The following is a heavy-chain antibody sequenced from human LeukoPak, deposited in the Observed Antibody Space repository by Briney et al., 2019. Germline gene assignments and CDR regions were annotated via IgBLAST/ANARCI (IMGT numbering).Heavy chain of an antibody. V-gene: IGHV4-39*07. CDR1: GGSISSSSYY. CDR3: ARVWRESQRIAVAGFDP. Sequence: PSETLSLTCTVSGGSISSSSYYWGWIRQPPGKGLEWIGSIYYSGSTYYNPSLKSRVTISVDTSKNQFSLKLSSVTAADTAVYYCARVWRESQRIAVAGFDPWGQGTLVTVSS. D-gene: IGHD6-19*01. CDR2: IYYSGST. J-gene: IGHJ5*02.